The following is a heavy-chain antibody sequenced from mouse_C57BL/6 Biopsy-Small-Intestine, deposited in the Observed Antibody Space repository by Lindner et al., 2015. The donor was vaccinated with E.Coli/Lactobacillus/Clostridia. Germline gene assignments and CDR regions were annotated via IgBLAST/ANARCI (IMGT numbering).Heavy chain of an antibody. Sequence: VQLQESGGGLVKPGGSLKLSCAASGFTFSSYAMSWVRQTPEKRLEWVATISDGGSYTYYPDNVTGRFTISRDNAKNNLYLQMSHLKSEDTAMYYCAREGFYDGYQGDYWGQGTTLTVSS. V-gene: IGHV5-4*01. CDR2: ISDGGSYT. CDR1: GFTFSSYA. J-gene: IGHJ2*01. CDR3: AREGFYDGYQGDY. D-gene: IGHD2-3*01.